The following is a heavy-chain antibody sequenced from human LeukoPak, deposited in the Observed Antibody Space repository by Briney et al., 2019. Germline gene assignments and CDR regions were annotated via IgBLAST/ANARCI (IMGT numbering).Heavy chain of an antibody. CDR2: IYWDDYK. Sequence: SGPTRVEPTQTLTLTCSFSGFSLSTSEVGVGWIRQPPGKAPEWLALIYWDDYKRYSPSLKSRLTIARDTSKHQVVLTMTNMDPVDTATYYCSHSAYCGYHRGSFFHFWGQGTRVSVSS. J-gene: IGHJ4*02. V-gene: IGHV2-5*02. CDR1: GFSLSTSEVG. D-gene: IGHD2-21*01. CDR3: SHSAYCGYHRGSFFHF.